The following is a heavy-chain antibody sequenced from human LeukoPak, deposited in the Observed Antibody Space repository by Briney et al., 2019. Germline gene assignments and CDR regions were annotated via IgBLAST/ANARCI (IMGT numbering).Heavy chain of an antibody. CDR2: ISTSSTYR. Sequence: GGSLRLSCAASGFTFSDYYMSWVRQAPGKGLEWVSYISTSSTYREYADSVKDRFTISRDNAKNSLYLQMNSLKAEDTAVYYCARETGDGSGSYPDYWGQGTLVTVSS. CDR3: ARETGDGSGSYPDY. V-gene: IGHV3-11*05. CDR1: GFTFSDYY. D-gene: IGHD3-10*01. J-gene: IGHJ4*02.